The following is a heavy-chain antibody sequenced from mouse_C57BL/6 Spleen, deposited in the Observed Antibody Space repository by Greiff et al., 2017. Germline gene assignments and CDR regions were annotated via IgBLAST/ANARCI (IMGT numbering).Heavy chain of an antibody. J-gene: IGHJ2*01. CDR3: ARGIYDGYYLYYFDY. CDR2: INPSNGGT. Sequence: VQLQQPGTELVKPGASVKLSCKASGYTFTSYWMHWVKQRPGQGLEWIGNINPSNGGTNYNEKFKSKATLTVDKSSSTAYMQLSSLTSEDSAVYYCARGIYDGYYLYYFDYWGQGTTLTVSS. D-gene: IGHD2-3*01. V-gene: IGHV1-53*01. CDR1: GYTFTSYW.